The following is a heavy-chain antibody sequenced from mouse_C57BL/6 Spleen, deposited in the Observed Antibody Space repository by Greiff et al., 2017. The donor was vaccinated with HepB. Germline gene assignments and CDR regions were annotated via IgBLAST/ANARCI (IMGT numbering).Heavy chain of an antibody. CDR1: GYAFSSSW. CDR2: IYPGDGDT. V-gene: IGHV1-82*01. Sequence: QVQLQQSGPELVKPGASVKISCKASGYAFSSSWMNWVKQRPGKGLEWIGRIYPGDGDTNYNGKFKGKATLTADKSSSTAYMQLSSLTSEDSAVYVCARWLLRDWYFDVWGTGTTVTVSS. J-gene: IGHJ1*03. CDR3: ARWLLRDWYFDV. D-gene: IGHD2-3*01.